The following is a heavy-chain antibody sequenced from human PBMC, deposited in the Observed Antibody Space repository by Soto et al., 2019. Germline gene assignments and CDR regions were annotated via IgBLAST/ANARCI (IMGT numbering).Heavy chain of an antibody. CDR2: ISYDGSNK. Sequence: PGGSLRLSCAASGFTFSSYAMHWVRQAPGKGLEWVAVISYDGSNKYYADSVKGRFTISRDNSKNTLYLQMNSLRAEDTAVYYCARVGVVVITTYYFDYWGQGTLVTVSS. CDR1: GFTFSSYA. V-gene: IGHV3-30-3*01. J-gene: IGHJ4*02. CDR3: ARVGVVVITTYYFDY. D-gene: IGHD3-22*01.